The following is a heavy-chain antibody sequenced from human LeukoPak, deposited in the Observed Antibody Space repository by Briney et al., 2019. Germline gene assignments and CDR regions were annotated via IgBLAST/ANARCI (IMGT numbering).Heavy chain of an antibody. J-gene: IGHJ4*02. Sequence: SETLSLTCTVSGGSISSYYWSWIRQPPGKGLEWIGYIYYSGSTNYNPSLKSRVTISVDTSKNQFSLKLSSVTAADTAVYYCASLAIFVVVADDYWGQGTLVTVSS. CDR2: IYYSGST. CDR1: GGSISSYY. D-gene: IGHD3-3*01. CDR3: ASLAIFVVVADDY. V-gene: IGHV4-59*01.